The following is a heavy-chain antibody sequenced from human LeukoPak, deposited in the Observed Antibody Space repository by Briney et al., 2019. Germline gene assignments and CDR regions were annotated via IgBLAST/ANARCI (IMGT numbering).Heavy chain of an antibody. V-gene: IGHV4-59*01. CDR3: ARKTGDLYYFDY. CDR1: GGSISSYY. J-gene: IGHJ4*02. Sequence: PSETLSLTCTVSGGSISSYYWGWIRQPPGKGLEWIGYISYSGRTNYNPSLKSRVTISVDTSKNQFSLRLSSVTAADTAVYYCARKTGDLYYFDYWGQGTLVTVSS. D-gene: IGHD7-27*01. CDR2: ISYSGRT.